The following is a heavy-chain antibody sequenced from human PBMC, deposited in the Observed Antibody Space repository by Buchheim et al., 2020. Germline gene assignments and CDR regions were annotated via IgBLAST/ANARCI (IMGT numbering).Heavy chain of an antibody. D-gene: IGHD4-17*01. J-gene: IGHJ6*02. Sequence: QVQLVESGGGVVQPGRSLRLSCAASGFTFSSYAMHWVRQAPGKGLEWVAVISYDGSNTYYADSVKGRFTISRDNSKNTLYLQMNSLRAEDTAVYYCARGHYGDYDYYGMDVWGQGTT. CDR3: ARGHYGDYDYYGMDV. CDR1: GFTFSSYA. CDR2: ISYDGSNT. V-gene: IGHV3-30-3*01.